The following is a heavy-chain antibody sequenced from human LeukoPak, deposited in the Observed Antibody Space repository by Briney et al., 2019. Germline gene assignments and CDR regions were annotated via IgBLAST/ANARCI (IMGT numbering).Heavy chain of an antibody. CDR1: GFSFSFSN. D-gene: IGHD2-21*01. V-gene: IGHV3-23*01. CDR2: ISDSGNT. CDR3: AKAPVTTCRGAYCYPFDY. J-gene: IGHJ4*02. Sequence: PGGSLRLSCAASGFSFSFSNMNWVRQAPGKGLEWVSAISDSGNTYHADSVKGRFTISRDSSKNTLFLQMNRLRPEDAAVYYCAKAPVTTCRGAYCYPFDYWGQGTLVTVSS.